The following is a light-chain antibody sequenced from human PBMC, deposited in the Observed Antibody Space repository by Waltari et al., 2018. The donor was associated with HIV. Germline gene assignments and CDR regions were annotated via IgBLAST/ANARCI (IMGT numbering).Light chain of an antibody. V-gene: IGLV1-47*01. J-gene: IGLJ3*02. Sequence: QTLLTQPPSPSGTPGPRVTFSRSVGSSNIGNNYIYSCLQLPGTAPKVLIYRSNQRPSGVPDRFSGSKSGTSASLAISGLRSEDEADYYCAAWDDSLSGPVFGGGTKLTVL. CDR3: AAWDDSLSGPV. CDR1: SSNIGNNY. CDR2: RSN.